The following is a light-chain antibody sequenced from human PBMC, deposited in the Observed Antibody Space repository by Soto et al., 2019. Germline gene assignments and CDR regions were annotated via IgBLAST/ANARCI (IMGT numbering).Light chain of an antibody. V-gene: IGLV2-8*01. J-gene: IGLJ2*01. Sequence: QSALTQPPSASGSPGQSVTISCTGTSSDVGGYNYVSWYQQHPGKVPKLMIYEVSKRPSGVPDRFSGSKSGNTASLTVSGLQTEDEADYYCSSYAGGDSVLFGGGTQLTVL. CDR3: SSYAGGDSVL. CDR2: EVS. CDR1: SSDVGGYNY.